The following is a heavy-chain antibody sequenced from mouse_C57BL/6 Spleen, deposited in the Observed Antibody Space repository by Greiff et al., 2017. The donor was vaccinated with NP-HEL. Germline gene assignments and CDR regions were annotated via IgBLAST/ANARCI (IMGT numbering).Heavy chain of an antibody. CDR1: GYTFTSYG. Sequence: VQLQQSGAELARPGASVKLSCKASGYTFTSYGISWAKQRTGQGLEWIGEIYPRSGNTYYNEKFKGKATLTADKSSSTAYMELRSLTSEDSAVYFCARSGAYSNSFDYWGQGTTLTVSS. CDR2: IYPRSGNT. D-gene: IGHD2-5*01. V-gene: IGHV1-81*01. J-gene: IGHJ2*01. CDR3: ARSGAYSNSFDY.